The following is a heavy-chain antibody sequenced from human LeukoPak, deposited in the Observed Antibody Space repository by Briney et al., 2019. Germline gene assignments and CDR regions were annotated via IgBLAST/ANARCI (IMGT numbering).Heavy chain of an antibody. V-gene: IGHV1-2*06. Sequence: GASVKVSCKASGYTFTGHYMHWVRQAPGQGLEWMGRINPNSGGTNYAQKFQGRVTMTRDTSISTAYMELSRLRSDDTAVYYCARGLYYDSSGYYGDYWGQGTLVTVSS. CDR3: ARGLYYDSSGYYGDY. CDR2: INPNSGGT. CDR1: GYTFTGHY. D-gene: IGHD3-22*01. J-gene: IGHJ4*02.